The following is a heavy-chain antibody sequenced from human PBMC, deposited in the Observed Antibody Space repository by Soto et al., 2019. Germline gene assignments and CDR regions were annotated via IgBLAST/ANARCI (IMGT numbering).Heavy chain of an antibody. CDR3: ATRQGSGYFGP. CDR2: IWPGDSDT. V-gene: IGHV5-51*01. J-gene: IGHJ4*03. Sequence: GESLTISCKGSGYTFTDFWIGWVRQMPGKGLEWMGIIWPGDSDTRYSPSFQGQVTISVDKSISTAYLQWSSLKASDTAIYYCATRQGSGYFGPWGQGTLVTVSS. CDR1: GYTFTDFW.